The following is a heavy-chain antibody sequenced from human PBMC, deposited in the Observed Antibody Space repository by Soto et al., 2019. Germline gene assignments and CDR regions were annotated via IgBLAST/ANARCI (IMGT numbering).Heavy chain of an antibody. Sequence: SETLSLTCTVSGGSISSYYWSWIRQPPGKGLEWIGYIYYSGSTNYNPSLKSRVTISVDTSKNQFSLNLSSVTAADTAVYYCASFQRGYCSGGSCRGGSNYWGQGTLVTVSS. J-gene: IGHJ4*02. CDR3: ASFQRGYCSGGSCRGGSNY. CDR1: GGSISSYY. D-gene: IGHD2-15*01. CDR2: IYYSGST. V-gene: IGHV4-59*01.